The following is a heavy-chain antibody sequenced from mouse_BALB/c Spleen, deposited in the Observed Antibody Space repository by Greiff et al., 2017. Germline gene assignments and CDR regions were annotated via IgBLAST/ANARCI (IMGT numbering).Heavy chain of an antibody. V-gene: IGHV5-12-2*01. J-gene: IGHJ2*01. CDR1: GFTFSSYT. D-gene: IGHD2-4*01. CDR3: ARLGITTKELDY. Sequence: EVKLEESGGGLVQPGGSLKLSCAASGFTFSSYTMSWVRQTPEKRLEWVAYISNGGGSTYYPDTVKGRFTISRDNAKNTLYLQMSSLKSEDTAMYYCARLGITTKELDYWGQGTTLTVSS. CDR2: ISNGGGST.